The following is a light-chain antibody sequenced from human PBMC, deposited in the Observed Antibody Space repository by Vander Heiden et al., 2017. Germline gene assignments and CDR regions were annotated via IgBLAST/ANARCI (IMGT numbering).Light chain of an antibody. Sequence: DIVMTQSPDSLAVPLGERATINCKSSQSVLYTANNKNYLAWYQQKPRQPPKLLIYWASTRESGVPDRFSGSGSGTDFTLTISSLQAEDVAVYYCQQYYTTPLLTFGGGTKVEIK. CDR2: WAS. V-gene: IGKV4-1*01. CDR3: QQYYTTPLLT. J-gene: IGKJ4*01. CDR1: QSVLYTANNKNY.